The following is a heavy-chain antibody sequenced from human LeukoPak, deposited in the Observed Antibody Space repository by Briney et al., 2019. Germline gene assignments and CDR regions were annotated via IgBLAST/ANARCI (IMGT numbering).Heavy chain of an antibody. CDR1: GFTFSSYA. CDR2: ISGSGGST. D-gene: IGHD6-13*01. J-gene: IGHJ6*02. V-gene: IGHV3-23*01. CDR3: AKVGIAAAGTFGDYYYYGMDV. Sequence: PGGSLRLSCAAFGFTFSSYAMSWVRQAPGKGLEWVSAISGSGGSTYYADSVKGRFTISRDNSKNTLYLQMNSLRAEDTAVYYCAKVGIAAAGTFGDYYYYGMDVWGQGTTVTVSS.